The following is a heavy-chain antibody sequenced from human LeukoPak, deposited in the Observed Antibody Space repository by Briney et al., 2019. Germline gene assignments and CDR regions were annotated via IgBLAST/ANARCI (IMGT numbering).Heavy chain of an antibody. V-gene: IGHV3-15*01. CDR3: TKGMATISY. CDR2: IKSKSDGGTI. D-gene: IGHD5-24*01. CDR1: GFTFSSYA. J-gene: IGHJ4*02. Sequence: GGSLRLSCAASGFTFSSYAMSWVRQAPGKGLEWVGRIKSKSDGGTIDYAAPVNGRFTISRDDSKNTLYLQMNSLKTEDTAVYHCTKGMATISYWGQGTLVTVSS.